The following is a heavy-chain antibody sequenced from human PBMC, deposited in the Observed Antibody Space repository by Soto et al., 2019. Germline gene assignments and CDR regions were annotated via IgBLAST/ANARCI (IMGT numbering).Heavy chain of an antibody. Sequence: EVQLVESGGGLVQPGGSLRLSCAASGFTVSSNYMSWVRQAPGKGLEWVSVIYSGGSTYYADSVKGRFTTSRDNSKNPLYLQMNSLRAEDTAVYYCAREDWPYYMDVWGKGTTVTVSS. J-gene: IGHJ6*03. CDR3: AREDWPYYMDV. V-gene: IGHV3-66*01. D-gene: IGHD3-9*01. CDR1: GFTVSSNY. CDR2: IYSGGST.